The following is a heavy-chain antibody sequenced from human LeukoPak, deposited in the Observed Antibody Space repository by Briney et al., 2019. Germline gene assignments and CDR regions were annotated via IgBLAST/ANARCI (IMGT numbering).Heavy chain of an antibody. J-gene: IGHJ4*02. CDR3: ARLRDGYNGGGVDY. V-gene: IGHV4-61*02. CDR1: GGSISSGSYH. CDR2: IYTSGST. D-gene: IGHD5-24*01. Sequence: SETLSLTCTVSGGSISSGSYHWSWIRQPAGKGLEWIERIYTSGSTNYNPSLKSRVTISGDTSKNQFSLKLSSVTAADTAVYYCARLRDGYNGGGVDYWGQGTLVTVSS.